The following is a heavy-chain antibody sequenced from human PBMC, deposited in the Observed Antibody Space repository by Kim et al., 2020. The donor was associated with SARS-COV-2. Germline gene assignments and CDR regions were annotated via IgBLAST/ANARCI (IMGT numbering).Heavy chain of an antibody. CDR2: INVANSDT. Sequence: ASVKVSCKTSGYTLINSGIHWLRQAPGQSLEWIGYINVANSDTQYSQRFSGRVTITRDISATTGYMEMSSLKSEDTAVYYCARLVGGNFAFAYWGQGTLVTVSS. CDR3: ARLVGGNFAFAY. D-gene: IGHD1-26*01. CDR1: GYTLINSG. V-gene: IGHV1-3*01. J-gene: IGHJ4*02.